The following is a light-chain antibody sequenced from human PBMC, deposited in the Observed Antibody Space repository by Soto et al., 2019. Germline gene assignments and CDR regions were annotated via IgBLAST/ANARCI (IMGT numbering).Light chain of an antibody. CDR2: AAS. Sequence: AIQMTQSPSSLSASVGDRVTITCRTSQGIRDDLGWYQQKPGKAPKLLIYAASSLQTGVPSRFSGGGSDTDFTLTISSLQAEDFATYYCLQDHSYPYTFGQGTKLEIK. V-gene: IGKV1-6*01. CDR1: QGIRDD. CDR3: LQDHSYPYT. J-gene: IGKJ2*01.